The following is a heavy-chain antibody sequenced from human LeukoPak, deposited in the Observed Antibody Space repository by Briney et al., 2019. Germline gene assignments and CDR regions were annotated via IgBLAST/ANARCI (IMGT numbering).Heavy chain of an antibody. J-gene: IGHJ6*02. V-gene: IGHV3-7*03. CDR2: INHNGNVN. Sequence: GGSLRLSCTASGFTFSSYWMNWARQAPGKGLEWVASINHNGNVNYYVDSVKGRFTISRGNAKNSLYLQMSNLRAEDTAVYFCARGGGLDVWGQGATVTVSS. D-gene: IGHD3-16*01. CDR3: ARGGGLDV. CDR1: GFTFSSYW.